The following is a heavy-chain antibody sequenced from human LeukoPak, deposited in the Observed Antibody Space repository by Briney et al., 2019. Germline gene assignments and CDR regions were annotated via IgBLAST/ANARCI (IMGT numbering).Heavy chain of an antibody. CDR2: ISSSSYYI. CDR1: GFTFSSYS. D-gene: IGHD5-18*01. V-gene: IGHV3-21*06. J-gene: IGHJ6*02. Sequence: GGSLRLSCAASGFTFSSYSMNWVRQAPGKGLEWVSSISSSSYYIYYADSVKGRFTISRDNAKNLLFLQMNSLRAEDTAVYYCARSKGRDTAMVQGYGMDVWGQGTTVTVSS. CDR3: ARSKGRDTAMVQGYGMDV.